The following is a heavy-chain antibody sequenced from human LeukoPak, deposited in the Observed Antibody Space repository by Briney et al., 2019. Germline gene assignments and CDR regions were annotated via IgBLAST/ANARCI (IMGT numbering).Heavy chain of an antibody. J-gene: IGHJ4*02. CDR2: ITADSGTV. CDR1: GFTFSTKS. Sequence: GGSLRLSCAVSGFTFSTKSINWVRQAPGKGLEWVSYITADSGTVFYADSVKGRFTISRDNAKNSLYLQMNSLRDEDTAVYYCASRDYFDYWGQGTLVTVSS. CDR3: ASRDYFDY. V-gene: IGHV3-48*02.